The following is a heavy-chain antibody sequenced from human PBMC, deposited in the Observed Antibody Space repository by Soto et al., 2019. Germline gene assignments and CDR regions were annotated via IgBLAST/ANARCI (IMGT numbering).Heavy chain of an antibody. CDR1: VFTLCNAW. V-gene: IGHV3-15*04. Sequence: GGSMGLSCAASVFTLCNAWVAWVRQTPGKGLERVGHIEAKSDGGTTDLAAPVRGRFSISRDDSINTVYLQMNSLKSEDSAVYYCTSRLSIFYGMDVWGPGTTVTVSS. CDR3: TSRLSIFYGMDV. J-gene: IGHJ6*02. CDR2: IEAKSDGGTT. D-gene: IGHD3-3*01.